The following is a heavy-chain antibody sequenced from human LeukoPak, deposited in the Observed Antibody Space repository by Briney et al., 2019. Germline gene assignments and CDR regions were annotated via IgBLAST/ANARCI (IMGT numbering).Heavy chain of an antibody. CDR1: GGSISSSSYY. J-gene: IGHJ4*02. Sequence: SETLSLTCTVSGGSISSSSYYWGWIRQPPGKGLEWIGSIYYSGSTYYNPSLKSRVTISVDTSKNQFSLKLSSVTAADTAVYYCARDEAAAGAPSGDYWGQGTLVTVSS. V-gene: IGHV4-39*07. D-gene: IGHD6-13*01. CDR2: IYYSGST. CDR3: ARDEAAAGAPSGDY.